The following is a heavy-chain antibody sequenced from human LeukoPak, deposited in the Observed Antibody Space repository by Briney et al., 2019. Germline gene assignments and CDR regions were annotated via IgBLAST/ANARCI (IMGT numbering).Heavy chain of an antibody. CDR2: ISSSSTYI. CDR3: ARGVGATPAFFDY. V-gene: IGHV3-21*01. D-gene: IGHD1-26*01. Sequence: GESLKISCSASGFTFSSYTINWVRQAPGKGLEWVSSISSSSTYIYYADSMKGRITVSRDNAKNSLFLQMNSLRAEDAAVYYCARGVGATPAFFDYWGQGTLVTVSS. J-gene: IGHJ4*02. CDR1: GFTFSSYT.